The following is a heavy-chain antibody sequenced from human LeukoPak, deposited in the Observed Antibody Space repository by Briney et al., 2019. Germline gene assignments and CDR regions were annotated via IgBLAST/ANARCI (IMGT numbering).Heavy chain of an antibody. CDR3: ATDSTYYHDSSGYSFAY. CDR1: GYTFTGYY. D-gene: IGHD3-22*01. J-gene: IGHJ4*02. V-gene: IGHV1-69*02. Sequence: SVKVSCKASGYTFTGYYMHWVRQAPGLGLEWMGRIIPVLSILNYAQKFQGRVTITADKSTSTTYMELSGLRSEDTAVYYCATDSTYYHDSSGYSFAYWGQGTLVTVSS. CDR2: IIPVLSIL.